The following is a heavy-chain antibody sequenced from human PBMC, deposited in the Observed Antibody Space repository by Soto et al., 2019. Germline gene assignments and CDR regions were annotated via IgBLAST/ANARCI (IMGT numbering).Heavy chain of an antibody. J-gene: IGHJ6*02. Sequence: QVQLVESGGGVVQPGRSLRLSCAASGFTFSSYAMHWVRQAPGKGLEWVAVISYEGSNKYYADSVKGRFTISRDNSKNTLYLQMNSLRAEDTAVYYCARDIVVVPAAILKGYYYYYGMDVWGQGTTVTVSS. CDR2: ISYEGSNK. D-gene: IGHD2-2*02. CDR1: GFTFSSYA. CDR3: ARDIVVVPAAILKGYYYYYGMDV. V-gene: IGHV3-30-3*01.